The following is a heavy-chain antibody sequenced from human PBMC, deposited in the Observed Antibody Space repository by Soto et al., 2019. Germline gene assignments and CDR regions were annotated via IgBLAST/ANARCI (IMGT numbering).Heavy chain of an antibody. Sequence: GGSLRLSCAASGFTFRSFTMNWVRQAPGKGLEWVSTISSNSAYIYYTDAPRGRFTISRDNAKNSLHLQMNSLRAEDTAVYYCTRDASRDSSARGWFDPWGPGTLVTVSS. CDR3: TRDASRDSSARGWFDP. V-gene: IGHV3-21*01. D-gene: IGHD6-13*01. CDR1: GFTFRSFT. CDR2: ISSNSAYI. J-gene: IGHJ5*02.